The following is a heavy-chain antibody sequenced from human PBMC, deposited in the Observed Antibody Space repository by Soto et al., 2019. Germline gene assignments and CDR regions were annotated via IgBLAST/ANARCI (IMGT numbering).Heavy chain of an antibody. Sequence: EVQLVESGGGLVQPGGSLRLSCAASEFTFSGRSVHWVRQAPGKGLVWVSGIDKVGTDSNYADSVKGRFTSSRDNAKNTVYLQTNRLRVEDTAVYYSARGWFGPDVWGKGTTVTVSS. J-gene: IGHJ6*03. V-gene: IGHV3-74*01. D-gene: IGHD3-10*01. CDR1: EFTFSGRS. CDR3: ARGWFGPDV. CDR2: IDKVGTDS.